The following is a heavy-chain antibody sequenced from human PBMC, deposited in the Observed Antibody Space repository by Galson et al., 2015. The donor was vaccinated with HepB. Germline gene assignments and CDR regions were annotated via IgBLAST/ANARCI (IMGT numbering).Heavy chain of an antibody. D-gene: IGHD5-12*01. J-gene: IGHJ6*02. V-gene: IGHV1-18*04. Sequence: SVKVSCKASGYTFTSYGISWVRQAPGQGLEWMGWISAYNGNTNYAQKLQDRVTMTTDTSTSTAYMELRSLRSDDTAVYYCARGIPYSGYSGDLPNLYYYYGMDVWGQGTTVTVSS. CDR3: ARGIPYSGYSGDLPNLYYYYGMDV. CDR1: GYTFTSYG. CDR2: ISAYNGNT.